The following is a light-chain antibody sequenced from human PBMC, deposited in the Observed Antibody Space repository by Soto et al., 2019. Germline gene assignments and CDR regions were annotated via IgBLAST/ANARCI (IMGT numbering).Light chain of an antibody. CDR1: SSDVGGYNY. V-gene: IGLV2-8*01. CDR3: SSYAGSNNFGV. J-gene: IGLJ1*01. CDR2: EVN. Sequence: LTQPPSASGSPGQSVTISCTGTSSDVGGYNYVSWYQQHPGKAPKLMIYEVNKRPSGVPDRFSGSKSGNTASLTVSGLQAEDEADYYCSSYAGSNNFGVFGTGTKVTDL.